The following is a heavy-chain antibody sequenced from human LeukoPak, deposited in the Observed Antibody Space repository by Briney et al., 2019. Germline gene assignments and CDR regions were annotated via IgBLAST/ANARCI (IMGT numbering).Heavy chain of an antibody. V-gene: IGHV4-61*02. J-gene: IGHJ6*03. Sequence: SETLSLTCTVSGGSISSGSYYWSWIRQPAGKGLEWIGRIYTSGSTNYNPSLKSRVTISVDTSKNQFSLKLSSVTAADTAVYYCTRQTPITMVRGVISYYYYYMDVWGKGTTVTISS. CDR1: GGSISSGSYY. D-gene: IGHD3-10*01. CDR2: IYTSGST. CDR3: TRQTPITMVRGVISYYYYYMDV.